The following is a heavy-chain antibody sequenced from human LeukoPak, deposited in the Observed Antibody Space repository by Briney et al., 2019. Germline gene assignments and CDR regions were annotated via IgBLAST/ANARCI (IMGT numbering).Heavy chain of an antibody. CDR2: ISAYNGYT. Sequence: ASVKVSCKASEYTFTSYDISWVRQAPGQGLEWMGWISAYNGYTNYAQKLQGRVTMTTDTSTSTAYMELRSLRSDDTAVYYCARGATVTTHRNDAFDIWSQGTMVTVSS. J-gene: IGHJ3*02. V-gene: IGHV1-18*01. CDR1: EYTFTSYD. CDR3: ARGATVTTHRNDAFDI. D-gene: IGHD4-17*01.